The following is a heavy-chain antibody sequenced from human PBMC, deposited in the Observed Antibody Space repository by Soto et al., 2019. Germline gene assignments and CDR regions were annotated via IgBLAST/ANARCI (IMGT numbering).Heavy chain of an antibody. CDR2: ITDTGGDA. V-gene: IGHV3-23*01. CDR3: ARGSTDSYPGSRIFDF. Sequence: GGSLRLSCVASGLTFGSRAMSWVRQAPGEGLQWVSTITDTGGDAKYADSVRGRFVISRDNSKKILYLQMTSLPAEDSAMYFCARGSTDSYPGSRIFDFWGRGTLVTAPQ. CDR1: GLTFGSRA. J-gene: IGHJ4*02. D-gene: IGHD3-10*01.